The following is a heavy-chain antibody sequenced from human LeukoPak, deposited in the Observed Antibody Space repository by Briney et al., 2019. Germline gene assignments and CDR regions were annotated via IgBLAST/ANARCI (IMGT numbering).Heavy chain of an antibody. J-gene: IGHJ6*03. V-gene: IGHV4-34*01. CDR3: ARHCRFGELSLYYMDV. Sequence: SETLSLTCAVYGGSFSGYYWSWIRQPPGKGLEWIGEINHSGSTNYNPSLKSRVTISVDTSKNRFSLKLSSVTAADTAVYYCARHCRFGELSLYYMDVWGKGTTVTISS. CDR1: GGSFSGYY. CDR2: INHSGST. D-gene: IGHD3-10*01.